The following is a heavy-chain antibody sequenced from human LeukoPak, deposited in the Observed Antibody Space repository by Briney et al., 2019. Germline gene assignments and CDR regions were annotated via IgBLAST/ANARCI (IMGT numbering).Heavy chain of an antibody. CDR1: GYTFTSYD. D-gene: IGHD3-10*01. CDR2: MNPNSGNT. Sequence: ASVKVSCKXSGYTFTSYDINWVRQATGQGLGWMGWMNPNSGNTGYSQKFQGRVTMTRNTSISTAYMELSSLRSEDTAVYYCAREAMVRGVIIKAFDYWGQGTLVTVSS. V-gene: IGHV1-8*01. J-gene: IGHJ4*02. CDR3: AREAMVRGVIIKAFDY.